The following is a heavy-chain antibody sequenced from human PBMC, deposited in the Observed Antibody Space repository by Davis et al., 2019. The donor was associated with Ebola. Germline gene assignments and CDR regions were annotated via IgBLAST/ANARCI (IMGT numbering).Heavy chain of an antibody. CDR3: AREGPSEYYYYGMDV. CDR1: GFTFSSYA. CDR2: ISYDGSNK. V-gene: IGHV3-30-3*01. J-gene: IGHJ6*02. D-gene: IGHD3-3*01. Sequence: PGGSLRLSCAASGFTFSSYAMHWVRQAPGKGLEWVAVISYDGSNKYYADSVKGRFTISRDNSKNTLYLQMNSLRAEDTAVYYCAREGPSEYYYYGMDVWGQGTTVTVSS.